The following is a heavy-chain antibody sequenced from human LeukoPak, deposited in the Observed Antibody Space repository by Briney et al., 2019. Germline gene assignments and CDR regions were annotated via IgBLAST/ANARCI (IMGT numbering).Heavy chain of an antibody. Sequence: GGSLRLSCAASGFTFDDYGMSWVRQAPGKGLGWVSGINWNGGSTGYADSVKGRFAISRDNAKNSLYLQMNSLRAEDTALYYCARDQEGGYGSGSYYPYYFDYWGQGTLVTVSS. CDR1: GFTFDDYG. CDR2: INWNGGST. J-gene: IGHJ4*02. CDR3: ARDQEGGYGSGSYYPYYFDY. V-gene: IGHV3-20*04. D-gene: IGHD3-10*01.